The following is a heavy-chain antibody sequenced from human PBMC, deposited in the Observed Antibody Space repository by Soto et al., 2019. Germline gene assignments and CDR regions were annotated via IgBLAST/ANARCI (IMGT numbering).Heavy chain of an antibody. CDR2: IIPIFGTA. Sequence: SVKVSCKASGGTFSSYAISWVRQAPGQGLEWMGGIIPIFGTANYAQKFQGRVTITADKSTSTAYMELSSLRSEDTAVYYCARGFTIFGPLGYWSQGTLVTVSS. CDR3: ARGFTIFGPLGY. D-gene: IGHD3-3*01. V-gene: IGHV1-69*06. CDR1: GGTFSSYA. J-gene: IGHJ4*02.